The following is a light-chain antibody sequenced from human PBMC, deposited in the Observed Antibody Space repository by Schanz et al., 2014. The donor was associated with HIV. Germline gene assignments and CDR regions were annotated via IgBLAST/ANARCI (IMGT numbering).Light chain of an antibody. CDR2: GAS. V-gene: IGKV3-15*01. CDR1: QSVRNN. J-gene: IGKJ3*01. CDR3: QQYGSS. Sequence: EIVMTQSPATLSVSPGERATLSCRASQSVRNNLAWYQQKPGQAPRLLVYGASTRATDFPARFSGSGSGTDFTLTISRLEPEDFAVYYCQQYGSSFGPGTKVEIK.